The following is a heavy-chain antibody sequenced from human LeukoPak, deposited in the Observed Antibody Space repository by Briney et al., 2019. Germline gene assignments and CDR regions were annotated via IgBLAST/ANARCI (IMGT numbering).Heavy chain of an antibody. V-gene: IGHV3-7*01. CDR3: ARDPYGDYYFDY. CDR1: GFTFSTYY. Sequence: GGSPRLSCAASGFTFSTYYMSWVRQAPGKGLEWVANINQAGSETYYVDSVKGRFTISRDNSKNLLYLHMNSLRAEDTAVYYCARDPYGDYYFDYWGQGTLVTVSS. D-gene: IGHD4-17*01. J-gene: IGHJ4*02. CDR2: INQAGSET.